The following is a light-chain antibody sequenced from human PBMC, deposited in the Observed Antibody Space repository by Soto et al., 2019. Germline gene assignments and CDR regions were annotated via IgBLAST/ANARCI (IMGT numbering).Light chain of an antibody. CDR1: QYVSTS. CDR2: DAS. J-gene: IGKJ5*01. CDR3: QQHSACHTIT. V-gene: IGKV3-11*01. Sequence: PGTLSLSPLARATLSCRSSQYVSTSLAWYQHKPGQAPMLLLHDASDRAPGIPGRFSGSGSWTYFTLTITSLEPEVFAVYDGQQHSACHTITFGPGTRLEIK.